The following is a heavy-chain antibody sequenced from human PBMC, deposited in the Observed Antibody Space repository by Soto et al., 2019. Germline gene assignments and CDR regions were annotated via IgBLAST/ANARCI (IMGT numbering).Heavy chain of an antibody. CDR3: ARTPRRLRYFDWLDYNWFDP. CDR2: MNPNSGNT. J-gene: IGHJ5*02. Sequence: GASVKVSCKASGYTFTSYGINWVRQATGQGLEWMGWMNPNSGNTGYAQKFQGRVTMTRNTSISTAYMELSSLRSEDTAVYYCARTPRRLRYFDWLDYNWFDPWGQGTLVTVSS. CDR1: GYTFTSYG. D-gene: IGHD3-9*01. V-gene: IGHV1-8*01.